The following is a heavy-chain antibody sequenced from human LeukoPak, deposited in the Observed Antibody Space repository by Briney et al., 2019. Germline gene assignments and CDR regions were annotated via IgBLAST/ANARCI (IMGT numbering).Heavy chain of an antibody. CDR3: ASDKIVGATYFDY. Sequence: GGSLRLSCAASGFTFSNYAMSWVRQAPGKGLEWVSAISGSGDNTYYADSVKGRFTVSRDNSKNTLYVQMNSLRAEDTAVYYCASDKIVGATYFDYWGQGTLVTVSS. J-gene: IGHJ4*02. V-gene: IGHV3-23*01. D-gene: IGHD1-26*01. CDR2: ISGSGDNT. CDR1: GFTFSNYA.